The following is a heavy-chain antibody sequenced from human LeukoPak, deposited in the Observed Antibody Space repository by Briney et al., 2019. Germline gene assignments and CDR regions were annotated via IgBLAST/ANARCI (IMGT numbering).Heavy chain of an antibody. Sequence: PGESLRPSCVASGISFKSTWMSWVRQAPGKGLEWVGLIRSQVDGGTADYAAAVKGRFSISGDDSKNTLHLQMRSLKTEDTAVYYCATVYWYFDLWGLGTLVSVSA. J-gene: IGHJ2*01. CDR2: IRSQVDGGTA. CDR1: GISFKSTW. V-gene: IGHV3-15*01. CDR3: ATVYWYFDL.